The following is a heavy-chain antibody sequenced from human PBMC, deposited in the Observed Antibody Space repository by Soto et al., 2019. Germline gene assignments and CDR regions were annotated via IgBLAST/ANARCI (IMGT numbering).Heavy chain of an antibody. D-gene: IGHD3-22*01. Sequence: EVQLLESGGGLVQPGGSLRLSCAASGFTFSSYAMSWVRQAPGKGLEWVSAISGSGGSTYYADSVKGRFTISRDNSKNTLYLQMNSLRAEDTAVYYCARDLRDYYDSSGYPGGMDVWGQGTTVTVSS. J-gene: IGHJ6*02. CDR2: ISGSGGST. CDR1: GFTFSSYA. V-gene: IGHV3-23*01. CDR3: ARDLRDYYDSSGYPGGMDV.